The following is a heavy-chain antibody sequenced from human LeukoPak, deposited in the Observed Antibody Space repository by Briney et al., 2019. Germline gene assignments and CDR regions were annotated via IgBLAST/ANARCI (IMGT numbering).Heavy chain of an antibody. CDR3: AKIRLYCGGDCYEHFDY. D-gene: IGHD2-21*02. Sequence: GGSLRLSCAASGFTFSSYGMHWVRQAPGKGLEWVAVISYDGSNKYYADSVKGRFTISRDNSKNTLYLQMNSLRAEDTAVYYCAKIRLYCGGDCYEHFDYWGQGTLVTVSS. CDR1: GFTFSSYG. J-gene: IGHJ4*02. CDR2: ISYDGSNK. V-gene: IGHV3-30*18.